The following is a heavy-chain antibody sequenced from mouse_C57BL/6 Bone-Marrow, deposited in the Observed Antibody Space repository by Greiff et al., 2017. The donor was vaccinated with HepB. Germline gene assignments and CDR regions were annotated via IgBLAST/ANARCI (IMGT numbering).Heavy chain of an antibody. CDR1: GYTFTSYW. CDR2: IYPGSGST. V-gene: IGHV1-55*01. CDR3: ASGNYWFAY. J-gene: IGHJ2*01. Sequence: QVQLQQPGAELVKPGASVKMSCKASGYTFTSYWITWVKQRPGQGLEWIGDIYPGSGSTNYNEKFKSKATLTVATSSSTAYMQLSSLTSEDSAVDYCASGNYWFAYWGQGTTLTVSS. D-gene: IGHD2-1*01.